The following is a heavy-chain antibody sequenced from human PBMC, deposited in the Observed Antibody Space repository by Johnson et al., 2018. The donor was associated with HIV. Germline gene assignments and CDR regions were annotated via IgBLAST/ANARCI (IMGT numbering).Heavy chain of an antibody. CDR3: VRGLDI. CDR1: GFRFDDHG. J-gene: IGHJ3*02. V-gene: IGHV3-20*04. CDR2: IKPDGRGT. D-gene: IGHD3-16*01. Sequence: VQLVESGGGVVRPGGSLRLSCAASGFRFDDHGMSWVRQAPGQGLVWVSRIKPDGRGTNYADSVRGRCTISRDDAKNTLYLQMNSLRAEDTAVYYCVRGLDIWGQGTEVTVSS.